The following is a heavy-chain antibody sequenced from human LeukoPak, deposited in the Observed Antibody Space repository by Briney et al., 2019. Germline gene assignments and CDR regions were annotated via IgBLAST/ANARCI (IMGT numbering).Heavy chain of an antibody. J-gene: IGHJ4*02. Sequence: SETLSLTCAVSGGSFSGYYWSWIRQPPGKGLEWIGETNHSGSTNYNPSLKSRVTISVDTSKNQFSLKLNSVTAADTAVYYCARKMLKLARGYSYSYDYWGQGTLVTVSS. CDR3: ARKMLKLARGYSYSYDY. V-gene: IGHV4-34*01. CDR1: GGSFSGYY. D-gene: IGHD5-18*01. CDR2: TNHSGST.